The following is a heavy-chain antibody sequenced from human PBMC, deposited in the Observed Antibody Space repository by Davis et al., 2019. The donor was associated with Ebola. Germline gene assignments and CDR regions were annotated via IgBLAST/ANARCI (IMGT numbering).Heavy chain of an antibody. D-gene: IGHD2-21*01. V-gene: IGHV3-21*01. Sequence: PGGSLRLSCAASGFTFSSYSMNWVRQAPGKGLEWVSSISSSSSYIYYADSVKGRFTISRDNAKNSLYLQMNSLRAEDTAVYYCARDESDCGGNNCYYYGLDVWGQGTTVTVSS. CDR2: ISSSSSYI. CDR3: ARDESDCGGNNCYYYGLDV. CDR1: GFTFSSYS. J-gene: IGHJ6*02.